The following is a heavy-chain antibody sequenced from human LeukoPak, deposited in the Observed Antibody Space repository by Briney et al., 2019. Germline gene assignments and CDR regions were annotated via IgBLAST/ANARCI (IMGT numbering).Heavy chain of an antibody. D-gene: IGHD7-27*01. Sequence: GGSLRLSCAASGFTLSNYWMSWVRQAPGKGLEWVANINLDGSKKYYVDSVKGRFTISRDNAKSSLYLQMNSLRAEDTAVYYCARKGGPLGPPFDNWGQGTLVTVSS. J-gene: IGHJ4*02. V-gene: IGHV3-7*01. CDR2: INLDGSKK. CDR3: ARKGGPLGPPFDN. CDR1: GFTLSNYW.